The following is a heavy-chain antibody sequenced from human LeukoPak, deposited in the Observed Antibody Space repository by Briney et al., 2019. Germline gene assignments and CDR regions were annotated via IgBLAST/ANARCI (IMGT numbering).Heavy chain of an antibody. CDR2: FDPEDGET. D-gene: IGHD3-10*01. CDR3: ATGTAMVRGVLDAFDI. Sequence: ASVKVSCKVSGYTLTELSMHWVRQAPGKGLEWMGGFDPEDGETIYAQKFQGRVTMTEDTSTDTAYMELSSLRSEDTAVYYRATGTAMVRGVLDAFDIWGQGTMVTVSS. V-gene: IGHV1-24*01. CDR1: GYTLTELS. J-gene: IGHJ3*02.